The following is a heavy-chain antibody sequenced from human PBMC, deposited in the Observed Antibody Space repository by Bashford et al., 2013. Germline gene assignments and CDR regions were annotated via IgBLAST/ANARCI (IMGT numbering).Heavy chain of an antibody. V-gene: IGHV4-34*01. CDR1: GGSFDGHY. CDR2: VNHDGVT. J-gene: IGHJ6*02. CDR3: ARVQTGPPGEEYGMDV. D-gene: IGHD3-9*01. Sequence: SETLSLRCAVYGGSFDGHYWTWIRQPPGKGLEWIGEVNHDGVTSYNPSLESRVTMSVDASTFQFSLKLTSVTAADTAVYYCARVQTGPPGEEYGMDVWGQGTTVTGLL.